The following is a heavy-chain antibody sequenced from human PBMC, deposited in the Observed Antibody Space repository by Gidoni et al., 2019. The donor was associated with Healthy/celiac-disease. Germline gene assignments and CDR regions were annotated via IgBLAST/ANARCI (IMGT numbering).Heavy chain of an antibody. CDR2: ISSSSSTI. V-gene: IGHV3-48*04. CDR1: GFTFSSYS. J-gene: IGHJ4*02. D-gene: IGHD3-10*01. Sequence: VLLVESGGGLVQPGGSLRLSCAASGFTFSSYSMNWVRQAPGHGLEWVSYISSSSSTIYYADSVKGRFTISRDNAKNSLYLQMNSLRAEDTAVYYCARDVGEGSGSYFDYWGQGTLVTVSS. CDR3: ARDVGEGSGSYFDY.